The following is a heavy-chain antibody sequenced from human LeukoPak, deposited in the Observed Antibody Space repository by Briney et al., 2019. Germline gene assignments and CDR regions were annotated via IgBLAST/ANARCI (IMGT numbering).Heavy chain of an antibody. CDR3: ARDQLLWFGESSNAFDI. V-gene: IGHV3-23*01. Sequence: PGGSLRLSCAASGFTFSSYGMSWVRQAPGKGLEWVSAISGSGSSTYYAASVKGRFTISRDNSKNTLYLQMNSLRAEDTAVYYCARDQLLWFGESSNAFDIWGQGTMVTVSS. CDR1: GFTFSSYG. D-gene: IGHD3-10*01. CDR2: ISGSGSST. J-gene: IGHJ3*02.